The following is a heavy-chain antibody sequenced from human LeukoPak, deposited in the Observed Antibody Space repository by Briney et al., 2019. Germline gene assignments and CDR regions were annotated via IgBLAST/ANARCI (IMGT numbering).Heavy chain of an antibody. CDR3: ASGSYGSGFYYFYYMDV. D-gene: IGHD3-10*01. J-gene: IGHJ6*03. CDR1: GFTFSTYE. V-gene: IGHV3-48*03. CDR2: ISSGGDSI. Sequence: GGSLRLSCAASGFTFSTYEMNWVRQAPGKGLEWLSYISSGGDSIYYADSVKGRFTISRDNAKNSVSLQMNSLRAEDTAVYYCASGSYGSGFYYFYYMDVWGKGTTVTVSS.